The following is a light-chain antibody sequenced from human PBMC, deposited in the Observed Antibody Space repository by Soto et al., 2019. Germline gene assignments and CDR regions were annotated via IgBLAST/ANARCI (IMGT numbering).Light chain of an antibody. CDR2: DAS. Sequence: DIQMTQSPSTLSASIGDRVISTCRASQSISSWLAWYQQKPGKAPKLLIYDASSLESGVPSRFSGVGSGTDFTLTISSLQPDDFATYYCQQYNSPITFGQGTRLEIK. CDR3: QQYNSPIT. V-gene: IGKV1-5*01. CDR1: QSISSW. J-gene: IGKJ5*01.